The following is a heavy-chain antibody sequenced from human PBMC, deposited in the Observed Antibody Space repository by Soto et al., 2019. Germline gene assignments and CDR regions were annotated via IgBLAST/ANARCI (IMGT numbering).Heavy chain of an antibody. Sequence: ASVKVSCKASGFTFTSSAVQWARQARGQRLEWIGWIVAYNGNTNYAQKLQGRVTMTTDISTSTAYMELRSLRSDDTAVYYCARLRFLEWFLDYWGQGTLVTVSS. D-gene: IGHD3-3*01. CDR2: IVAYNGNT. CDR1: GFTFTSSA. V-gene: IGHV1-18*01. J-gene: IGHJ4*02. CDR3: ARLRFLEWFLDY.